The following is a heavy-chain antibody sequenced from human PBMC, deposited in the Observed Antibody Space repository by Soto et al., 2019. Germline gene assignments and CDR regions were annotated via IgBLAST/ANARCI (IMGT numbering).Heavy chain of an antibody. CDR2: IYYSGST. CDR1: GGSISSYY. J-gene: IGHJ4*02. V-gene: IGHV4-59*08. Sequence: SETLSLTCTVSGGSISSYYWSWIRQPPGKGLEWIGYIYYSGSTNYNPSLKSRVTISVDTSKNQFSLKLSSVTAADTAVYYCARHRRDTAMAGLFDYWGQGTLVTVSS. D-gene: IGHD5-18*01. CDR3: ARHRRDTAMAGLFDY.